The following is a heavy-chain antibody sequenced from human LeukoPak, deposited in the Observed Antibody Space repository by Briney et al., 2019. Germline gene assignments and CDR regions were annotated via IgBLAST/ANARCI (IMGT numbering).Heavy chain of an antibody. D-gene: IGHD3-22*01. Sequence: PGGSLRLSCSASGFTFTGYAMHWVRQAPGKGLEHVSGISSNGGSTYYADSVKGRFTISRDDSKNTLYLQMSSLRAEDTAVYYCVKDEGNCDTSGYHGLAYWGQGTLVTVSS. CDR1: GFTFTGYA. J-gene: IGHJ4*02. V-gene: IGHV3-64D*06. CDR2: ISSNGGST. CDR3: VKDEGNCDTSGYHGLAY.